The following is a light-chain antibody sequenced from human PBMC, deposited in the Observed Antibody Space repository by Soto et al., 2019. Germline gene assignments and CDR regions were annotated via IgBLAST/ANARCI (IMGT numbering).Light chain of an antibody. V-gene: IGLV3-21*02. CDR3: QVWDMRTDHPVV. J-gene: IGLJ2*01. CDR2: DDN. Sequence: SYELTQPPSVSVAPGQTASITCGGNNIGSKSVHWYQQKPGQAPVLVVYDDNDRPSGIPERFSGSNSGNTATLTISRVEAGDEADYYCQVWDMRTDHPVVFGGGTKLTVL. CDR1: NIGSKS.